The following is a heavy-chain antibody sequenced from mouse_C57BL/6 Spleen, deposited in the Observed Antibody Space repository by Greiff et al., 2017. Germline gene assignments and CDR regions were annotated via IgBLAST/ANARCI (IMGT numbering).Heavy chain of an antibody. Sequence: EVQLQQSGPELVKPGASVKISCKASGYSFTDYNMNWVKQSNGKSLEWIGVINPNYGTTSYNQKFQGKATLTVDQSSSTAYMQLNSLTSEDSAVYYCARGPYYGSSYDGYAMDYWGQGTSDTVSS. D-gene: IGHD1-1*01. J-gene: IGHJ4*01. V-gene: IGHV1-39*01. CDR1: GYSFTDYN. CDR2: INPNYGTT. CDR3: ARGPYYGSSYDGYAMDY.